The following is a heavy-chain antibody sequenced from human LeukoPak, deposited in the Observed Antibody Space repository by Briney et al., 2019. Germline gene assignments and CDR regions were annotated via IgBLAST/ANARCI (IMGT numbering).Heavy chain of an antibody. Sequence: PGGSLRLSRAASGFTFSSYGMHWVRQAPGKGLEWVAVISYDGSNKYYADSVKGRFTISRDNSKNTLYLQMNSLRAEDTAVYYCAEDSRYCTNGVCPLGYWGQGTLVTVSS. CDR2: ISYDGSNK. J-gene: IGHJ4*02. CDR1: GFTFSSYG. CDR3: AEDSRYCTNGVCPLGY. D-gene: IGHD2-8*01. V-gene: IGHV3-30*18.